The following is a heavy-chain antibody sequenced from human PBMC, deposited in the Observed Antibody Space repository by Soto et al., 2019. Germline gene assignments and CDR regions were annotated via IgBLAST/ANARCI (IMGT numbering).Heavy chain of an antibody. V-gene: IGHV2-70*11. CDR3: ARKNRGLVGATRDPFDY. CDR1: GFSLSTSGMC. D-gene: IGHD1-26*01. CDR2: IDWDDDK. Sequence: SGTTLVNPTQTLTLTCTFSGFSLSTSGMCVSWIRQPPGRALEWLARIDWDDDKYYSTSLKTRLTISKDTSKNQVVLTMTGMDPVDAATYYCARKNRGLVGATRDPFDYRGQGTLVTVSS. J-gene: IGHJ4*02.